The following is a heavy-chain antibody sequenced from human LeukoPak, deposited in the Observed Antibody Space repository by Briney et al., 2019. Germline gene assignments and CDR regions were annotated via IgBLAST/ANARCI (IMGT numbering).Heavy chain of an antibody. Sequence: PGGSLRLSCTASGFNFGDYAMNWFCQAPGKGLEWVGFIRSKAYGGTTEYAASVKGRFTISRDDSKSIAYLQMNSLKTEDTAVYYCTRELRSFDYWGQGTLVTVSS. V-gene: IGHV3-49*03. CDR1: GFNFGDYA. J-gene: IGHJ4*02. CDR3: TRELRSFDY. D-gene: IGHD4-17*01. CDR2: IRSKAYGGTT.